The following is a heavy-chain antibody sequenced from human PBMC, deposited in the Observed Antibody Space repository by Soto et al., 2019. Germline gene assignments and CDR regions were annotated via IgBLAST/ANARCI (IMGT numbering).Heavy chain of an antibody. CDR1: GFTFSSYA. CDR2: ISSNGGST. V-gene: IGHV3-64*01. D-gene: IGHD2-2*01. Sequence: GGSLRLSCAASGFTFSSYAMHWVRQAPGKGLEYVSAISSNGGSTYYANSVKGRFTISRDNSKNTLYLQMGSLRAEDMAVYYCAREGSGVPAATRPYYFAYWGQGTLVTVSS. CDR3: AREGSGVPAATRPYYFAY. J-gene: IGHJ4*02.